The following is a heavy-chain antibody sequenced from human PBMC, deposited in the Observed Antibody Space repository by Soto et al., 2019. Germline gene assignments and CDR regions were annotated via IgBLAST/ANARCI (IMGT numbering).Heavy chain of an antibody. J-gene: IGHJ4*02. D-gene: IGHD3-10*01. CDR3: AKASSHRSTYDGDGGGDY. Sequence: QVQLVESGGGVVQPGRSLRLSCGASGFTFSYYGIHWVRQAPGKVLEWVAFISFDGSNKYSADSVKGRFTISSDNSINTLYLQMNSLRAEDTAVYYCAKASSHRSTYDGDGGGDYWGQGTLGVVSA. CDR1: GFTFSYYG. V-gene: IGHV3-30*18. CDR2: ISFDGSNK.